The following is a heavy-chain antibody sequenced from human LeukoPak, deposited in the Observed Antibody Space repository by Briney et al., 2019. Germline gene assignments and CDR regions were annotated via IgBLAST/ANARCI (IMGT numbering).Heavy chain of an antibody. D-gene: IGHD1-26*01. CDR1: GFTFSTYA. CDR2: ISGSGGST. V-gene: IGHV3-23*01. J-gene: IGHJ4*02. CDR3: AKYSGSRTPNYYFDY. Sequence: GGSLRLSCGASGFTFSTYAMSWVRQAPGKGLEWVSGISGSGGSTYYAESVKGRFTISRDNSKNTLYLQMNSLRAEDTAVYYCAKYSGSRTPNYYFDYWGRGTLVTVSS.